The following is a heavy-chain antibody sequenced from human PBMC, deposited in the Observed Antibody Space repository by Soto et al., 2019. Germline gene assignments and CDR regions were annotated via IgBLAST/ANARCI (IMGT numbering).Heavy chain of an antibody. D-gene: IGHD5-12*01. CDR2: IGGRGNSA. J-gene: IGHJ3*01. CDR3: VREGRGPFDF. V-gene: IGHV3-23*01. Sequence: GGSLSLSCAASGFIFTNYAMNWVRQAPGKGLEWVSVIGGRGNSAYYADSVQGRFTISRDNSKNTLSLQMSSLTADDTAIYYCVREGRGPFDFWGRGTMVTVSS. CDR1: GFIFTNYA.